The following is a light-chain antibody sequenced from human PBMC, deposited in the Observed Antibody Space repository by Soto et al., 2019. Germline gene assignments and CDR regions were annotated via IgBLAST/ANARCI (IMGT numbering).Light chain of an antibody. Sequence: DIGFTRSPPSLCASVWDRVTITCRASQTIDTYLNWYQHKPGTAPKVLIYAATYLQNGVPSRFSGTSSGADFTLTISSLQPEDFATYYCQQNFNFPRTVGQGTKVDSK. J-gene: IGKJ1*01. CDR3: QQNFNFPRT. CDR2: AAT. CDR1: QTIDTY. V-gene: IGKV1-39*01.